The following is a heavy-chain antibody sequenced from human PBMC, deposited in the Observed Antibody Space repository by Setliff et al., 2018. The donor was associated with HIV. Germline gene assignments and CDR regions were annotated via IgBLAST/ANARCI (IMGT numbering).Heavy chain of an antibody. CDR1: GGSIKSYS. CDR2: VCTSGDT. Sequence: SETLSLTCTVSGGSIKSYSWSWIRQPAGKGLEWIGRVCTSGDTNYNPSLQSRVAMSVDTSKSQFSLNLNSVTAADTALYYCARERVVRGVVDPGTSQIFDNWGQGILVTVSS. CDR3: ARERVVRGVVDPGTSQIFDN. J-gene: IGHJ4*02. D-gene: IGHD3-10*01. V-gene: IGHV4-4*07.